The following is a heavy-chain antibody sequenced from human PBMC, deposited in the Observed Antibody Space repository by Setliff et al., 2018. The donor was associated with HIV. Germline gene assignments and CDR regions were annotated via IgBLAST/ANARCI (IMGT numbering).Heavy chain of an antibody. J-gene: IGHJ6*03. V-gene: IGHV4-61*09. CDR2: IYITGDT. CDR3: ARHRDPPGSSWIYYYSYMDV. CDR1: GGSINRGTYY. D-gene: IGHD6-13*01. Sequence: SETLSLTCSVSGGSINRGTYYWTWIRQSARTGLEWIGHIYITGDTDYNPSLKSRVTISVDTSKNQFSLKLSSVTAEDRAVYYCARHRDPPGSSWIYYYSYMDVWGKGTTVTVSS.